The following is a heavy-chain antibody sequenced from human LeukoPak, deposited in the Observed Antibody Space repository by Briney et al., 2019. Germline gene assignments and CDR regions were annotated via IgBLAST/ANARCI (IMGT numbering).Heavy chain of an antibody. J-gene: IGHJ3*02. CDR1: GGSISSYY. CDR2: IYTSGST. Sequence: SETLSLTCTVSGGSISSYYWSWIRQPPGKGLEWIGYIYTSGSTNYNPSLKSRVTISVDTSKNQFSLKLSSVTAADTAVYYCVGHVGYCSSTSCQRGYSGYGDAFDIWGQGTMVTVSS. D-gene: IGHD2-2*01. V-gene: IGHV4-4*09. CDR3: VGHVGYCSSTSCQRGYSGYGDAFDI.